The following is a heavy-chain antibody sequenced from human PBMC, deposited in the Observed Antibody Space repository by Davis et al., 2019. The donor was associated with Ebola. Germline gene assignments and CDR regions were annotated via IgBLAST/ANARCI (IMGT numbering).Heavy chain of an antibody. Sequence: PGGSLRLSCAASGFTFSNYAMSWVRQAPGKGLEWVSSISDSGDNTYYADSVRGRFTISRDNSRNTLYLQMNSLRADDTAVYYCGGAWDWGQGTLVTVSS. CDR1: GFTFSNYA. D-gene: IGHD1-26*01. CDR2: ISDSGDNT. J-gene: IGHJ4*02. V-gene: IGHV3-23*01. CDR3: GGAWD.